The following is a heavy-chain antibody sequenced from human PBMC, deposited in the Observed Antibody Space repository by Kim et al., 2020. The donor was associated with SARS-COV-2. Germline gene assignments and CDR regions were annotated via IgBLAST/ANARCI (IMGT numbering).Heavy chain of an antibody. CDR1: GGSFSGYY. Sequence: SETLSLTCAVYGGSFSGYYWSWIRQPPGKGLEWIGEINHSGSTNYNPSLKSRVTISVDTTKNQFSLKLSSVTAADTAVYYCARGGRGSSWATRFPSHYYG. J-gene: IGHJ6*01. CDR2: INHSGST. CDR3: ARGGRGSSWATRFPSHYYG. D-gene: IGHD6-13*01. V-gene: IGHV4-34*01.